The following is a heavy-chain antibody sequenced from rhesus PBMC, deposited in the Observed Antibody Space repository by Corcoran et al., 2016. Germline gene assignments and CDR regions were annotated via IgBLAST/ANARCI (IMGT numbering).Heavy chain of an antibody. V-gene: IGHV4-99*01. J-gene: IGHJ4*01. CDR3: ARSWGSRYYFDY. CDR2: ISGSSGST. D-gene: IGHD4-29*01. Sequence: QVQLQESGPGLVKPSETLSLTCAVSGYSISSGYYWGWIRQPPGKGLEYIGYISGSSGSTNYNPSLKNRVTISKDTSKNQFSLKLSSVTAADTAVYYCARSWGSRYYFDYWGQGVLVTVSS. CDR1: GYSISSGYY.